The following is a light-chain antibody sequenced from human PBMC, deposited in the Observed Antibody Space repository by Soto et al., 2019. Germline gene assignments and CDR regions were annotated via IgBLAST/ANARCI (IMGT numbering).Light chain of an antibody. Sequence: DIRMTQSPSSLSASVGDTVTITCRASQGISSFLAWYQQKPGKAPNLLIYAASTLQSGVPSRFSGGGSGTDFTLTIDRLQPEDFATYYCQQVDVYPSTFGGGTKVDIK. J-gene: IGKJ4*01. V-gene: IGKV1-9*01. CDR1: QGISSF. CDR2: AAS. CDR3: QQVDVYPST.